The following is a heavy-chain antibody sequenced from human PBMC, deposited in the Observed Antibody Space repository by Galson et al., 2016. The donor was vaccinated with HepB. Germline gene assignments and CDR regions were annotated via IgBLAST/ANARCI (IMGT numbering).Heavy chain of an antibody. J-gene: IGHJ5*02. CDR3: AREPPYTGAYNWFDT. V-gene: IGHV3-48*03. CDR1: GFTLSSYE. D-gene: IGHD7-27*01. Sequence: SLRLSCAASGFTLSSYEMNWVRQAPGKGLEWVSYISSAGNIIYYAESVEGRFTISRDNAKNSLYLQMDSLRAEDTAVYYCAREPPYTGAYNWFDTWGQGTLVTVSS. CDR2: ISSAGNII.